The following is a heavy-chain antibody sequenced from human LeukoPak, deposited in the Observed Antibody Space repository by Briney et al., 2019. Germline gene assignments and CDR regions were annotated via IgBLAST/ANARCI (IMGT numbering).Heavy chain of an antibody. Sequence: GGSLRLSCAASGFTFNSYSMNWVRQAPGKGLEWVSSISGSNSYIYYADSMKGRFTISRDNAKNTLYLQMNSLRAEDTAVYYCARDGGLRYFDCLDYWGQGTLVTVSS. D-gene: IGHD3-9*01. CDR1: GFTFNSYS. V-gene: IGHV3-21*01. CDR2: ISGSNSYI. CDR3: ARDGGLRYFDCLDY. J-gene: IGHJ4*02.